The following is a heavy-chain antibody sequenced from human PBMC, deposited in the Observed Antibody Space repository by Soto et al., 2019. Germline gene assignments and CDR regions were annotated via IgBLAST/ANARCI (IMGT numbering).Heavy chain of an antibody. CDR1: GFIFTDYA. CDR3: ARGAWGSGSYYYYGMDV. Sequence: GGSLRLSCRASGFIFTDYALHWVRQAPGKGLEWVSVISYDGSGQYYSDSVKGRFTISRDNAKNSLYLQMNSLRAEDTAVYYCARGAWGSGSYYYYGMDVWGQGTTVTVSS. J-gene: IGHJ6*02. CDR2: ISYDGSGQ. D-gene: IGHD3-10*01. V-gene: IGHV3-30-3*01.